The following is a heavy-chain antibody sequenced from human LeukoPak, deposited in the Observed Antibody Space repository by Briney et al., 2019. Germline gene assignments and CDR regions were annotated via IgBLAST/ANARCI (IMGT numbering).Heavy chain of an antibody. V-gene: IGHV4-4*07. CDR1: GGSLSSYY. CDR3: ASTAVGVVYYYYYYMDV. J-gene: IGHJ6*03. Sequence: SDTLSLACTVSGGSLSSYYWSWIRQPAGKGLEWIGRIYTSGSTNYNPSLKSRVTISVDKSKNQFSLKLSSVTAADTAVYYCASTAVGVVYYYYYYMDVWGKGTTVTVSS. CDR2: IYTSGST. D-gene: IGHD3-3*01.